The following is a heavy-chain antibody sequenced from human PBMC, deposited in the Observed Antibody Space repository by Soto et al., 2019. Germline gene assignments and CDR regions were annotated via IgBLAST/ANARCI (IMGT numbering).Heavy chain of an antibody. Sequence: VQLLESGGGLVHPGGSLKLACTVSGVTFSSYAMGWVRQTPETGLEWVSSIDGSGFDTSYADSVKGRFTIPRDNSENTLHLHMNNLRAEDAARYYCAKEILAAAYAATSAFDFWGPGTLVTVTS. CDR3: AKEILAAAYAATSAFDF. D-gene: IGHD2-15*01. J-gene: IGHJ4*02. CDR1: GVTFSSYA. V-gene: IGHV3-23*01. CDR2: IDGSGFDT.